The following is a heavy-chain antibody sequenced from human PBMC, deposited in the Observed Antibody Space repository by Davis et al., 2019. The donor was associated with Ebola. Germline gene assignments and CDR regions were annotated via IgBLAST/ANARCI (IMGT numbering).Heavy chain of an antibody. CDR2: ISYNGTNK. D-gene: IGHD3-10*01. Sequence: PGGSLRLSCAASGFTFSIYALHWVRQAPGKGLEWVTVISYNGTNKYYADSVKGRFTISRDNSKNMLFLQMNSLRAEDPAVYFCAREGYYVSGSRGMDVWGKGTTVIVSS. V-gene: IGHV3-30-3*01. J-gene: IGHJ6*04. CDR3: AREGYYVSGSRGMDV. CDR1: GFTFSIYA.